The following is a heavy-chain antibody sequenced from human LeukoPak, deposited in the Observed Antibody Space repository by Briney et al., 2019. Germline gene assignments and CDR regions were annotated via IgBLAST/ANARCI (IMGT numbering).Heavy chain of an antibody. D-gene: IGHD5-12*01. CDR3: VRRDPRLNWFDP. CDR1: GYTFTGYY. CDR2: INPNSGGT. V-gene: IGHV1-2*02. J-gene: IGHJ5*02. Sequence: ASVKVSCEASGYTFTGYYIHWVRQAPGQGLEWMGWINPNSGGTNYAQKFQGRVTMTRDTSISTAYMDLTRLTFDDTAVYYCVRRDPRLNWFDPWGQGTLVTVSS.